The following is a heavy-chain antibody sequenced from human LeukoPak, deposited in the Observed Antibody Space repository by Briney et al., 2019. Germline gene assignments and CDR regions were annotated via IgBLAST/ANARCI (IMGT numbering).Heavy chain of an antibody. D-gene: IGHD3-10*01. CDR1: GYTFTSYD. CDR3: ARGETWFGELSYDY. V-gene: IGHV1-8*01. Sequence: ASVKVSCKASGYTFTSYDINWVRRATGQGLEWMGWMNPNSGNTGYAQKFQGRVTMTRNTSISTAYMGLSSLRSEDTAVYYCARGETWFGELSYDYWGQGTLVTVSS. CDR2: MNPNSGNT. J-gene: IGHJ4*02.